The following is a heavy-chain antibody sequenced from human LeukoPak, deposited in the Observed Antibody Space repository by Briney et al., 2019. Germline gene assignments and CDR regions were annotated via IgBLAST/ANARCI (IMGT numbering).Heavy chain of an antibody. CDR1: GFTFSTYS. J-gene: IGHJ4*02. D-gene: IGHD3-16*01. V-gene: IGHV3-48*01. Sequence: GGSLRLSCAASGFTFSTYSMNWVRQAPGKGLEWVSYISASSSTIYYADSMKGRFTISRDNTKNSLYLQMNSLRAEDTAVYYCARDLGGHYDYVWGSYRGGCFDYWGQGTLVTVSS. CDR3: ARDLGGHYDYVWGSYRGGCFDY. CDR2: ISASSSTI.